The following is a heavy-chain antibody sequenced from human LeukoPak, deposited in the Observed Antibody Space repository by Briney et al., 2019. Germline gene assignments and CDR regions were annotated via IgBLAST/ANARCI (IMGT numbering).Heavy chain of an antibody. D-gene: IGHD5-24*01. CDR3: ARWAGGDGYNVHFDY. J-gene: IGHJ4*02. V-gene: IGHV4-59*11. CDR1: DDSFTTHY. Sequence: SETLSLTCTVSDDSFTTHYWTWIRQPPGKGLEWIGYISYSGSTNYNPSLKSRVTISVDTSKNQFSLNLSSVTAADTAVYYCARWAGGDGYNVHFDYWGQGTLVTVSS. CDR2: ISYSGST.